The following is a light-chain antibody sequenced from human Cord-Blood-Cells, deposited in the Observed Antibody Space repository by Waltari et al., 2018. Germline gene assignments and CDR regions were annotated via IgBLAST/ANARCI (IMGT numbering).Light chain of an antibody. CDR1: QDISNY. J-gene: IGKJ2*01. CDR2: DAS. CDR3: QQYDNLPRYT. Sequence: DIQMTQSPSSLSASVGDRVTITCQASQDISNYLNWYQQKQGKAPKLLIYDASNLETGVPSRFSGSGSGTDFTFTISSLQPEDIATYYCQQYDNLPRYTFGQGTKLEIK. V-gene: IGKV1-33*01.